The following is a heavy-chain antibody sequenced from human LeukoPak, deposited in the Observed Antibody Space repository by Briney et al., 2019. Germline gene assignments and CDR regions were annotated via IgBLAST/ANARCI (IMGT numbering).Heavy chain of an antibody. Sequence: PGGSLRLSCTASGFTITSYSMHWVRQASGKGLEWVSSISGSSTYRYYADSIKGRFIVSRDNAKNSLYVQMNSLRVEDTAVYYCARGLGYSSIEAFDIWGQGTMVTVSS. V-gene: IGHV3-21*01. D-gene: IGHD6-13*01. CDR2: ISGSSTYR. J-gene: IGHJ3*02. CDR3: ARGLGYSSIEAFDI. CDR1: GFTITSYS.